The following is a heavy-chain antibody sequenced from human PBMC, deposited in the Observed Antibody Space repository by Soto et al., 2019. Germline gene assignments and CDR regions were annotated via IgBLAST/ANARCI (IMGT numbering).Heavy chain of an antibody. CDR2: ISGKNGNT. CDR3: ARSDYYEDSGRFDN. Sequence: ASVKVSCKASGYNFSDFGITWVRQAPGQGREWMGWISGKNGNTNYAQKVQGRVTLTADTSTRTAYMEMRALTSDDTGIYYCARSDYYEDSGRFDNWGQGTTVTVSS. CDR1: GYNFSDFG. V-gene: IGHV1-18*04. D-gene: IGHD4-17*01. J-gene: IGHJ4*02.